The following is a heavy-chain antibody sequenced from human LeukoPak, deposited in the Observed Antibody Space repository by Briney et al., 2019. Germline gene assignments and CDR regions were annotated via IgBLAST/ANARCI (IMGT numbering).Heavy chain of an antibody. V-gene: IGHV4-34*01. D-gene: IGHD1-26*01. CDR3: ARLNNGSYLGRDY. Sequence: SETLSLTCAVYGGSFSGYYWSWIRQPPGKGLEWIGSIYYSGSTYYNPSLKSRVTISVDTSKNQFSLKLSSVTAADTAVYYCARLNNGSYLGRDYWGQGTLVTVSS. CDR2: IYYSGST. J-gene: IGHJ4*02. CDR1: GGSFSGYY.